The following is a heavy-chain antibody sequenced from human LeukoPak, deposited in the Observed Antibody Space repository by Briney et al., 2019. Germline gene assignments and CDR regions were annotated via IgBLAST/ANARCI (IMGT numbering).Heavy chain of an antibody. Sequence: ASVKVSCKASGYPFTSYSVNWVRQAPGQGLEWMGGINTNSGDPTYAQGFTGRFVFSLDTFVSTAFLEISSLKAEDTAVYYCASFHYFGSVTRYTTYYYYYGMDVWGQGTTVTVSS. CDR1: GYPFTSYS. CDR3: ASFHYFGSVTRYTTYYYYYGMDV. J-gene: IGHJ6*02. V-gene: IGHV7-4-1*02. D-gene: IGHD3-10*01. CDR2: INTNSGDP.